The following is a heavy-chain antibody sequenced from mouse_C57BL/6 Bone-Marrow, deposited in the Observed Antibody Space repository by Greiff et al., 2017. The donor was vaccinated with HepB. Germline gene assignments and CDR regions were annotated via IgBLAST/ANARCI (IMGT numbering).Heavy chain of an antibody. V-gene: IGHV8-8*01. CDR2: IWWDDDK. Sequence: QVTLKVSGPGILQPSQTLSLTCSFSGFSLSTFGMGVGWIRQPSGKGLEWLAHIWWDDDKYYNPALKSRLTISKDTSKNQVFLKIANVDTADTATYYCARIALGSNLYYYAMDYWGQGTSVTVSS. CDR1: GFSLSTFGMG. CDR3: ARIALGSNLYYYAMDY. D-gene: IGHD2-5*01. J-gene: IGHJ4*01.